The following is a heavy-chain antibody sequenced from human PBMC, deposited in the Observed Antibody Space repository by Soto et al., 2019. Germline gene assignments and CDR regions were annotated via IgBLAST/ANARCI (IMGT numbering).Heavy chain of an antibody. J-gene: IGHJ4*02. Sequence: SGWSLRLACASSVFTFTRYSMKWVRQAPGKGLEWVSSISSTTNYIYYGDSMKGRFTIPRDNAKNSLYLEMNSLRAEDTAVYYCARESEDLTSNFDYWGQGTLVTVSS. V-gene: IGHV3-21*06. CDR3: ARESEDLTSNFDY. CDR2: ISSTTNYI. CDR1: VFTFTRYS.